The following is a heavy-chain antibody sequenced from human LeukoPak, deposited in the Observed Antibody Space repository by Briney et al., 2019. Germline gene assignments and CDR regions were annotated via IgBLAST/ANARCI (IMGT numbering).Heavy chain of an antibody. D-gene: IGHD6-13*01. CDR1: GFTVSSNY. V-gene: IGHV3-66*01. CDR3: ARCIEAAGRFDF. Sequence: GGSLRLSCAASGFTVSSNYMSWVRQAPGKGLEWVSVIYSGGYTYYADSVKGRFIISRDNSKNTLYLQMNSLRADDTAVYYCARCIEAAGRFDFWGQGTLVTVSS. CDR2: IYSGGYT. J-gene: IGHJ4*02.